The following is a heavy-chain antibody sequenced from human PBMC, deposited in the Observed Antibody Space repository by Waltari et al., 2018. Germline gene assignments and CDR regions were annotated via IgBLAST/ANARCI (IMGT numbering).Heavy chain of an antibody. CDR1: GGSISSYY. CDR3: AREGDQAVRGAFDI. CDR2: IYTSGST. Sequence: QVQLQESGPGLVKPSEPLSLTCTVSGGSISSYYWSWIRQPAGKGLEWIGRIYTSGSTNYNPSLKSRVTISVDKSKNQFSLKLSSVTAADTAVYYCAREGDQAVRGAFDIWGQGTMVTVSS. D-gene: IGHD3-10*01. V-gene: IGHV4-4*07. J-gene: IGHJ3*02.